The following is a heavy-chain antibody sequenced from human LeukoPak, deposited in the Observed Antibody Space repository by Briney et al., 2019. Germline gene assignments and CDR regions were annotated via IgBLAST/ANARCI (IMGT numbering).Heavy chain of an antibody. CDR3: ARGIMTPYYMDV. CDR2: ISSSSSYM. Sequence: GGSLRLSCAASGFTFSSYSMNWVRQAPGKGLEWVSFISSSSSYMYYADSVKGRFTISRDNAKNSLYLQMNSLRAEDTAVYYCARGIMTPYYMDVWGKGTTVTVSS. D-gene: IGHD3-16*01. J-gene: IGHJ6*03. CDR1: GFTFSSYS. V-gene: IGHV3-21*04.